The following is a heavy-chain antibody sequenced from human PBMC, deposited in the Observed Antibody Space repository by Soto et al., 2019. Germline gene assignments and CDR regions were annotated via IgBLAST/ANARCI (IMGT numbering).Heavy chain of an antibody. CDR3: ARVGTGIPYYYYYGMDV. V-gene: IGHV4-4*02. D-gene: IGHD1-1*01. CDR2: IYHSGST. Sequence: SETLSLTCAVSGGSISSSNWWSWVRQPPGKGLEWIGEIYHSGSTNYNPSLKSRVTISVDKSKNQFSLKLSSVTAADTAVYYCARVGTGIPYYYYYGMDVWGQGTTVTVSS. CDR1: GGSISSSNW. J-gene: IGHJ6*02.